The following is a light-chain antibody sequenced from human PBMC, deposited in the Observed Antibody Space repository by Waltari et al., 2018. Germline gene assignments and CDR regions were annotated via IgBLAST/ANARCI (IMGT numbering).Light chain of an antibody. J-gene: IGKJ1*01. CDR3: QQYYSYPAWT. CDR2: AAS. CDR1: QGISRY. Sequence: AIRMTQSPSSLSAATGDGVAIPCRASQGISRYLAWYQQKTGKAPKLLIYAASTLQSGVPSRFSGSGSATDVTLTISCLQSEDFATYYCQQYYSYPAWTFGQGTKVEIK. V-gene: IGKV1-8*01.